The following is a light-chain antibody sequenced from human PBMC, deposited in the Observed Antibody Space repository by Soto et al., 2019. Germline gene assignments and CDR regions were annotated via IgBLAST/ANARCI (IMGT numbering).Light chain of an antibody. Sequence: ENVLTQSPGTLSLSPGARATLSCRASQSVSSNLAWYQQKPGQAPRLLIYGASTRATGIPARFSGSGSGTEFTLTISSLQSEDFAVYYCQQYNNWPPWTFGQGTKVDIK. J-gene: IGKJ1*01. V-gene: IGKV3-15*01. CDR2: GAS. CDR3: QQYNNWPPWT. CDR1: QSVSSN.